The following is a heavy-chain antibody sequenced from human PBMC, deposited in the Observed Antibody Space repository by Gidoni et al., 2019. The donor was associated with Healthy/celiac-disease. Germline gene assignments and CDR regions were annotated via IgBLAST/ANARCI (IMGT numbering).Heavy chain of an antibody. CDR3: ARYSYGLNDAFDI. V-gene: IGHV4-39*01. Sequence: QLQLQESGPGLVKPSETLSLTCTVSGGSISSSSYYWGWNRQPPGKGLEWIGSIYYSGSTYYNPSLKSRVTISVDTSKNQFSLKLSSVTAADTAVYYCARYSYGLNDAFDIWGQGTMVTVSS. CDR2: IYYSGST. D-gene: IGHD5-18*01. J-gene: IGHJ3*02. CDR1: GGSISSSSYY.